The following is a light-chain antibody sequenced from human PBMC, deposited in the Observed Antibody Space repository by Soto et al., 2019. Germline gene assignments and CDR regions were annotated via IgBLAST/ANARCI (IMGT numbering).Light chain of an antibody. CDR3: PQRSKWPRT. J-gene: IGKJ1*01. V-gene: IGKV3-11*01. Sequence: EIVLTQSPATLSLSPGERATLSCRASQSVSSYLDWYQQRPGQAPRLLIYGAFNRATGIPARFSGSGSGTDFNLTISSLEPEDFAVYYCPQRSKWPRTFGQGTKVEIK. CDR1: QSVSSY. CDR2: GAF.